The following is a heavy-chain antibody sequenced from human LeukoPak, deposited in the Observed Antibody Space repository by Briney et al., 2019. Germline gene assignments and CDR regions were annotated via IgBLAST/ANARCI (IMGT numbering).Heavy chain of an antibody. CDR1: NGSFSDYY. V-gene: IGHV4-34*01. Sequence: SETLSLTCAVYNGSFSDYYWSWVRQSPEKGLEWIAEMHHSGSTNYNPSLKSRVTISVDTSKNQFSLKLSSVTAADTAVYYCARSPITTQADYYFDYWGQGTLVTVSS. J-gene: IGHJ4*02. CDR3: ARSPITTQADYYFDY. D-gene: IGHD3-3*01. CDR2: MHHSGST.